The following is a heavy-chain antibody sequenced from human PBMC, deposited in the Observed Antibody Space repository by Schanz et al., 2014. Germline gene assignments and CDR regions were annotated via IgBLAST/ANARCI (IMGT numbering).Heavy chain of an antibody. V-gene: IGHV3-53*04. D-gene: IGHD2-2*01. Sequence: EVQLVESGGGLVKPGGSLRLSCAVSGFTVNTNYMSWVRQAPGKGLEWISSMYINSGSTQYADSVKGRFTISKHNSRHTLYLQMDSLTTDDTAVYYCARTDQQMQRPDYWGQGTLVIVSS. J-gene: IGHJ4*02. CDR1: GFTVNTNY. CDR3: ARTDQQMQRPDY. CDR2: MYINSGST.